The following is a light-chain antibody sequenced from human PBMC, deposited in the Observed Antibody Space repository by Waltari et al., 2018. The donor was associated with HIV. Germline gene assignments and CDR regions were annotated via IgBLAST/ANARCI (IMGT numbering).Light chain of an antibody. CDR2: EVS. J-gene: IGLJ3*02. CDR3: SSYTSSSTWV. CDR1: SSDVGGYTY. Sequence: QSALTQPASVSGSPGPSITISCTGTSSDVGGYTYVSWYQQHPAKAPKIMIYEVSNRPSGVSNRFSGSKSGNTASLTISGLQAEDEADYYCSSYTSSSTWVFGGGTKLTVL. V-gene: IGLV2-14*01.